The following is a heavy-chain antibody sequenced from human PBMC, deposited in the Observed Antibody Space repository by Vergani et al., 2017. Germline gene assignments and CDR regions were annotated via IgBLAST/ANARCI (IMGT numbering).Heavy chain of an antibody. Sequence: EVQLVESGGGLVQPGGSLKLSCAASGFTFSGSAMHWVRQASGKGLEWVGRIRSKANSYATAYAASVKGRFTISRDDSKNTAYLQMNSLKTEDTAAYYCTSRMVAATRVVDYWGQGTLVTVSS. D-gene: IGHD2-15*01. V-gene: IGHV3-73*01. CDR1: GFTFSGSA. CDR2: IRSKANSYAT. CDR3: TSRMVAATRVVDY. J-gene: IGHJ4*02.